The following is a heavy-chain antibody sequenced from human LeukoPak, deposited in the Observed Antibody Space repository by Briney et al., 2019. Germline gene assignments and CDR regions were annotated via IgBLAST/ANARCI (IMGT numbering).Heavy chain of an antibody. D-gene: IGHD5-12*01. Sequence: PSETLSLTCTVSGGSISSYYWSWIRQPPGKGLEWIGYTYYSGSTNYNPSLKSRVTISVDTSKSQFSLKLSSVTAADTAVYYCARVGSGSVDYWGQGTLVTVSS. J-gene: IGHJ4*02. CDR2: TYYSGST. V-gene: IGHV4-59*01. CDR3: ARVGSGSVDY. CDR1: GGSISSYY.